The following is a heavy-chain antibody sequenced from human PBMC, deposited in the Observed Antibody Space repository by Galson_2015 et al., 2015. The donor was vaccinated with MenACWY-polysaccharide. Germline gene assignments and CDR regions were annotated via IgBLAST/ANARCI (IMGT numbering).Heavy chain of an antibody. V-gene: IGHV3-21*01. J-gene: IGHJ4*02. CDR2: ISSSSSYI. CDR3: ARVGHIAVAGTDFDY. D-gene: IGHD6-19*01. CDR1: GFTFSSYS. Sequence: LILSCAASGFTFSSYSMNWVRQAPGKGLEWVSSISSSSSYIYYADSVKGRFTISRDNAKNSLYLQMNSLRAEDTAVYYCARVGHIAVAGTDFDYWGQGTLVTVSS.